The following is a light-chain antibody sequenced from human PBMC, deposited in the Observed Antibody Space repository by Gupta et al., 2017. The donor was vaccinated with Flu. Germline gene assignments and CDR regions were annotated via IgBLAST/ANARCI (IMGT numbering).Light chain of an antibody. CDR3: QQYDNPPPLT. V-gene: IGKV1-33*01. CDR2: DAS. CDR1: QDIGSN. J-gene: IGKJ4*01. Sequence: INLTQSASSLSASVGDRVTITCQASQDIGSNLTWYQQRPGKAPNLLIYDASNLRTGVPSRFSGSGSGTHFTLTVSSLQPVDIATYYCQQYDNPPPLTFGGGTKVAIK.